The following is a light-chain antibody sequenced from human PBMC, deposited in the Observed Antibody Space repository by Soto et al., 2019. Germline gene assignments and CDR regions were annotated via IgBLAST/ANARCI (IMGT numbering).Light chain of an antibody. CDR1: QGISGW. CDR2: EAS. CDR3: QQYNTYPRT. V-gene: IGKV1-5*03. Sequence: DIQMTQSPSSLSASVGDRVTITCRASQGISGWLTWYQQKPGKAPKILIYEASSLESGVPSRFTGSGSETEFTLTISSLQPDDFATSYCQQYNTYPRTFGQGTKVEFK. J-gene: IGKJ1*01.